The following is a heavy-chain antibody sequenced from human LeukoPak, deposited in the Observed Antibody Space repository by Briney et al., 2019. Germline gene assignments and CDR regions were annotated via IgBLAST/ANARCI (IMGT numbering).Heavy chain of an antibody. CDR2: INRSGGT. CDR3: ARGKTTKTYYFGSGSYSVWFDP. D-gene: IGHD3-10*01. CDR1: DESFSDYY. V-gene: IGHV4-34*01. J-gene: IGHJ5*02. Sequence: SETLSLTCAVYDESFSDYYWSWIRQPPGKGLGWIGGINRSGGTDYNPSLKSRVTISVDTSKNQFSLKLTSVTAADTAVYYCARGKTTKTYYFGSGSYSVWFDPWGQGTLVTVSS.